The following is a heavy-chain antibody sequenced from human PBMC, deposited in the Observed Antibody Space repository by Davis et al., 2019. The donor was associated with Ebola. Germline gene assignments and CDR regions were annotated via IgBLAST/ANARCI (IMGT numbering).Heavy chain of an antibody. CDR3: AKDGITGTMN. CDR1: RFAFSGSA. J-gene: IGHJ3*01. V-gene: IGHV3-73*01. Sequence: GESLKISCAASRFAFSGSAMHWVRQASGKGLEWVGRIRSKANSYATGYAASVKGRFTIPRDDSKNTAYLQMNSLKSEDTAVYYCAKDGITGTMNWGQGTMVTVSS. CDR2: IRSKANSYAT. D-gene: IGHD1-7*01.